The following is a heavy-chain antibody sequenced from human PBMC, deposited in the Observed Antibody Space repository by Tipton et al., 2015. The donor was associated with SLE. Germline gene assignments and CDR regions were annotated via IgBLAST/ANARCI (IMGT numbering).Heavy chain of an antibody. CDR1: GGSVSSGSYY. D-gene: IGHD6-19*01. CDR2: IYYSGST. V-gene: IGHV4-61*01. J-gene: IGHJ6*02. Sequence: TLSLTCSVSGGSVSSGSYYWSWIRQPPGKGLEWIGYIYYSGSTNYNPSLKSRVTISVDTSKNQFSLKLSSVTAADTAVYYCARGYSSGWSLYYYYGMDVWGQGTTVTVSS. CDR3: ARGYSSGWSLYYYYGMDV.